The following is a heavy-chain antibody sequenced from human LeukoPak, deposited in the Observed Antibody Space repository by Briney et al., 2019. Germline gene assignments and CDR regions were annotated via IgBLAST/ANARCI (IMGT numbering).Heavy chain of an antibody. J-gene: IGHJ4*02. D-gene: IGHD4-17*01. CDR3: ASLRRGLDGDYVGY. V-gene: IGHV4-39*01. CDR1: GGSISSSSYS. Sequence: SETLSLTCTVSGGSISSSSYSWGWIRQPPGKGLEWIGSIYYSGSTYYNPSLKSRVTISVDTSKNQFSLKLSSVTAADTAVYYCASLRRGLDGDYVGYWGQGTLVTVSS. CDR2: IYYSGST.